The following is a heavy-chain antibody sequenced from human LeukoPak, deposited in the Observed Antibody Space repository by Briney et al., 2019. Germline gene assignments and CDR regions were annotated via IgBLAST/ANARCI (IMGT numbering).Heavy chain of an antibody. Sequence: PGGSLRLSCAASGFTFDDYGMGWVRQAPGKGLEWVSGINWNGGSTGYADSVKGRFTISRDNAKNSLYLQMNSLRAEDTALYYCAREHYDILTGPTTRYYYYMDVWGKGTTVTISS. CDR1: GFTFDDYG. D-gene: IGHD3-9*01. CDR2: INWNGGST. J-gene: IGHJ6*03. CDR3: AREHYDILTGPTTRYYYYMDV. V-gene: IGHV3-20*04.